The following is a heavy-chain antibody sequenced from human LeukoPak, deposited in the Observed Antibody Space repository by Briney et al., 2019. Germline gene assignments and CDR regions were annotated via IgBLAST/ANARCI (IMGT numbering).Heavy chain of an antibody. Sequence: SETLSLTCTVSGGSISSYYWSWIRQPPGKELEWIGSIYSSGSANYHPSLKSRVTISVDTSKNQFSLRLSSVTAADTAVYYCARHQDGFDYGEFDYWGQGTLVTVSS. D-gene: IGHD5-24*01. J-gene: IGHJ4*02. CDR3: ARHQDGFDYGEFDY. CDR1: GGSISSYY. V-gene: IGHV4-59*08. CDR2: IYSSGSA.